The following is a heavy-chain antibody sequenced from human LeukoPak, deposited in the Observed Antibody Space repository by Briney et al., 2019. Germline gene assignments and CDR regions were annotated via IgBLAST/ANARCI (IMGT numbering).Heavy chain of an antibody. CDR1: GFTFSSYS. D-gene: IGHD4-11*01. CDR2: ISSSSSYI. J-gene: IGHJ6*03. V-gene: IGHV3-21*04. CDR3: AKGDSSGIYRFYMDV. Sequence: GGSLRLSCAASGFTFSSYSMNWVRQAPGKGLEWVSSISSSSSYIYYADSVKGRSTFSRDNSKNTLYLQVNSLRAEDTAVYYCAKGDSSGIYRFYMDVWGKGTTVTVSS.